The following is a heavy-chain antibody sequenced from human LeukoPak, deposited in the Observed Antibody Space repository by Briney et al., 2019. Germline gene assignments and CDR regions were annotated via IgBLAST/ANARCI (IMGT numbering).Heavy chain of an antibody. D-gene: IGHD2-15*01. CDR3: AKDSPVATR. CDR1: GFTVSSNF. J-gene: IGHJ4*02. CDR2: IHNDYRT. V-gene: IGHV3-53*01. Sequence: GGSLRLSCAASGFTVSSNFMHWVRQAPGKGLEWVAGIHNDYRTFYADSVKGRFTISRDDSKNTLYLQMNSLRAEDTAVYYCAKDSPVATRWGQGTLVTVSS.